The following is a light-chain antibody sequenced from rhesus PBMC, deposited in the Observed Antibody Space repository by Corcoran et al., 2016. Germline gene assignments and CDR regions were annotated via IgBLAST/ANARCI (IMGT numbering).Light chain of an antibody. J-gene: IGKJ4*01. CDR2: YAS. CDR1: QAINEY. CDR3: QQYNYSPPT. Sequence: DIQMTQSPSSLSAFVGDRVTITCRASQAINEYLSWYQQKPGKAPEPLIYYASSFETGVPSRFSGSGSGTDYTLTISSLQPEDIATYYCQQYNYSPPTFGGGTKVEIK. V-gene: IGKV1-66*01.